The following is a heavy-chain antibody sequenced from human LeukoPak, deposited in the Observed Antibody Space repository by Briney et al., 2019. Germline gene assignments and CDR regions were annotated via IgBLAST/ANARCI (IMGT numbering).Heavy chain of an antibody. CDR2: ISGSGGST. CDR1: GFTVSSNY. CDR3: ATGGLAVAGQLFDY. J-gene: IGHJ4*02. V-gene: IGHV3-23*01. Sequence: PGGSLRLSCAASGFTVSSNYMSWVRQAPGKGLEWVSVISGSGGSTYYADSVKGRFTISRDNSKNTLYLQMNSLRAEDTAVYYCATGGLAVAGQLFDYRGQGTLVTVSS. D-gene: IGHD6-19*01.